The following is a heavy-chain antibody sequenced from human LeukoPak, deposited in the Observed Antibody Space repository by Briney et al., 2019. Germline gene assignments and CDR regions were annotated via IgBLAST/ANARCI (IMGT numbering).Heavy chain of an antibody. Sequence: SETLSLTCAVSGGSISSSNWWSWVRQPPGKGLEWIGEIYHSGSTNYNPSLKSRVTISVDKSKNQFSLKLSSVTAADTAVYYCARSNYDFWSGLPNWFDPWGQGTLVTVSS. D-gene: IGHD3-3*01. CDR1: GGSISSSNW. V-gene: IGHV4-4*02. CDR2: IYHSGST. J-gene: IGHJ5*02. CDR3: ARSNYDFWSGLPNWFDP.